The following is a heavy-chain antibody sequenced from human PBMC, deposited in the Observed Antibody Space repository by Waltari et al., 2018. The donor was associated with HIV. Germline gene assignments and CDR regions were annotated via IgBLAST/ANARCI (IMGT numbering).Heavy chain of an antibody. V-gene: IGHV3-30*01. J-gene: IGHJ4*02. D-gene: IGHD4-17*01. CDR2: ISYDGRKK. CDR3: ARPMNYGDYPYYFDY. CDR1: GFTFSSYA. Sequence: QVQLVECGGGVVQPGRSLRLSCAVSGFTFSSYALHWVRQLPGKGLEWFAVISYDGRKKDNADSVKGRFTISRDNSKTTLYLQMNSLRAEDTAVYYCARPMNYGDYPYYFDYWGQGILVTVAS.